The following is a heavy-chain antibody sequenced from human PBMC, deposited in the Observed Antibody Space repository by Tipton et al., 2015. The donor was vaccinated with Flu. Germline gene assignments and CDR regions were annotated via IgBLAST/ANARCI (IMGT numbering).Heavy chain of an antibody. CDR1: GGSISSGSYY. CDR2: IYTTGST. V-gene: IGHV4-61*02. CDR3: ARIYYYGSGDYYLDS. D-gene: IGHD3-10*01. J-gene: IGHJ4*02. Sequence: TLSLTCTASGGSISSGSYYWSWIRQPAGKGLEWIGRIYTTGSTNYNPSLKSRVTISADTSKNKFSLELRSVTAADTAVYYCARIYYYGSGDYYLDSWGQGTLVTVSS.